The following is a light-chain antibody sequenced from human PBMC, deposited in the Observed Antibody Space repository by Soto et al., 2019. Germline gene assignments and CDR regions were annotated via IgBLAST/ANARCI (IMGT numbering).Light chain of an antibody. J-gene: IGKJ3*01. V-gene: IGKV3-20*01. CDR2: GAS. CDR1: QSVSSDY. CDR3: QHYDNTPPSVT. Sequence: EIVLTQSPDTLSLSPGESATLSCRASQSVSSDYLVWYQQTPGQAPRLLIYGASRRATGIPDRFSGSGSGTDFILTISRLEPEDFAVYYCQHYDNTPPSVTFGPGTKVDIK.